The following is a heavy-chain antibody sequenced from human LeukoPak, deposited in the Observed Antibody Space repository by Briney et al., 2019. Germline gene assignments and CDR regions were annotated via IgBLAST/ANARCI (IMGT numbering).Heavy chain of an antibody. D-gene: IGHD3-22*01. V-gene: IGHV4-61*02. CDR1: GGSISSGSYY. CDR2: ICTSGST. Sequence: PSETLSLTCTVSGGSISSGSYYWSWIRQPAGKGLEWIGRICTSGSTNYNPSLKSRVTISVDTSKNQFSLKLSSVTAADTAVYYCARDRHNPHYYDSSGYLLNRTWGQGTLVTVSS. CDR3: ARDRHNPHYYDSSGYLLNRT. J-gene: IGHJ4*02.